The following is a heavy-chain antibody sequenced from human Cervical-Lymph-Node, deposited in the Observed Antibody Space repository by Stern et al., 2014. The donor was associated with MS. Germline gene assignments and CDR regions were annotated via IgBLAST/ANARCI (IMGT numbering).Heavy chain of an antibody. CDR1: GYSFTSYW. V-gene: IGHV5-51*01. CDR2: IYPGDSDT. CDR3: ARLASPGVGMDV. J-gene: IGHJ6*02. D-gene: IGHD2-8*01. Sequence: VQTIESGAEVKKPGESLKISCKASGYSFTSYWIGRARLTHAKGLAWLGIIYPGDSDTRYSPSFQGQVTISADKSISTAYLQWSSLKASDTAMYYCARLASPGVGMDVWGQGTTVTVSS.